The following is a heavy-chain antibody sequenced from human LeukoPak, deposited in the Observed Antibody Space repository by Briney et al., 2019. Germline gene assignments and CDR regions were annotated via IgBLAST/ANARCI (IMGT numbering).Heavy chain of an antibody. V-gene: IGHV3-23*01. CDR2: IGGSGTRT. Sequence: GGSLRLSCSASGFTFTTYGMNWVRQAPGKGLEWVSGIGGSGTRTYYADSVKGRFTISRDNSKNTLYLQMNSLRDEDTAVYYCARVTWSGSYHFDYWGQGTLVTVSS. J-gene: IGHJ4*02. D-gene: IGHD1-26*01. CDR1: GFTFTTYG. CDR3: ARVTWSGSYHFDY.